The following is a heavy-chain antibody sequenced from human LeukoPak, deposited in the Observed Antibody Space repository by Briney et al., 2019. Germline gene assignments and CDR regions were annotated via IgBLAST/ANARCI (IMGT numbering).Heavy chain of an antibody. CDR2: IYYSGST. V-gene: IGHV4-39*07. CDR1: GGPISSSSYF. Sequence: SEPLSLTCTVSGGPISSSSYFGGWIRQPPGEGLEWIGSIYYSGSTYYNPSLKSRLTISVDTSKNQYSLKLSSVTAADTAVYYCARVGSSSLGYYYYYMDVWGKGTTVTVSS. J-gene: IGHJ6*03. D-gene: IGHD6-6*01. CDR3: ARVGSSSLGYYYYYMDV.